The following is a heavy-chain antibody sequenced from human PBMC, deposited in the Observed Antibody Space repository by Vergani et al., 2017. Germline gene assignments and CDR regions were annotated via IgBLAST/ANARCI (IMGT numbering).Heavy chain of an antibody. CDR1: GFTFNQYG. Sequence: VQLVESGGGVVQPGRSLRLSCAASGFTFNQYGMHLVRQAPGKGLEWVSAISGSGGSTYYADSVKGRFTISRDNSKNTLYLQMNSLRAEDTAVYYCAKAGVRCSGGSCYLPNFYYYYGMDVWGQGTTVTVSS. CDR2: ISGSGGST. CDR3: AKAGVRCSGGSCYLPNFYYYYGMDV. J-gene: IGHJ6*02. D-gene: IGHD2-15*01. V-gene: IGHV3-23*04.